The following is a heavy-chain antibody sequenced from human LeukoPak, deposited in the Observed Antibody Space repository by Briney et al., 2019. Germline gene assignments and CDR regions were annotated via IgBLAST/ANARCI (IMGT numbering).Heavy chain of an antibody. V-gene: IGHV4-61*02. CDR3: ARGPPPDFDY. CDR1: GGSISGGTYY. J-gene: IGHJ4*02. Sequence: PSETLSLTCTVSGGSISGGTYYWSWIRQTAGRGLEWIGRIFSSGTTNYNPSLKSRVTISVDTSKNQFSLNLTSVTAADTAVYYCARGPPPDFDYWGRGTLVTVSS. CDR2: IFSSGTT.